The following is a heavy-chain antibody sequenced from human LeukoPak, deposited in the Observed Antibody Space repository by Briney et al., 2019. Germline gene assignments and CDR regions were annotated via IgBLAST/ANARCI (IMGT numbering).Heavy chain of an antibody. D-gene: IGHD6-19*01. CDR2: IDPSESET. Sequence: GESLKISCNGSGNIFTSNWISWIRQMPGKGLEWMGRIDPSESETNYSPSFQGHVTISVDNSISTAYLQLSSLKASDAAMYYCARRAGSSGKFDPWGQGTLVIVSS. V-gene: IGHV5-10-1*01. CDR1: GNIFTSNW. CDR3: ARRAGSSGKFDP. J-gene: IGHJ5*02.